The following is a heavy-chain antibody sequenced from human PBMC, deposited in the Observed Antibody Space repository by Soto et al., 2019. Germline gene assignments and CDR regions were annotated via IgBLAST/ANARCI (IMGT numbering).Heavy chain of an antibody. CDR3: AKFVTSSWYDY. Sequence: VQLVESGGGVVQPGRSLRLSCAASGFIFSSYGMHWVRQAPGKGLEWVSAISGSGGSTYYADSVKGRFTISRDNSKNTLYLQMNSLRAEDTAVYYCAKFVTSSWYDYWGQGTLVTVSS. CDR2: ISGSGGST. CDR1: GFIFSSYG. D-gene: IGHD6-13*01. J-gene: IGHJ4*02. V-gene: IGHV3-23*04.